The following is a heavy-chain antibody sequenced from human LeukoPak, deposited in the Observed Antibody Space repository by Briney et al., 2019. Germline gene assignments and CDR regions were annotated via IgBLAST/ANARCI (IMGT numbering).Heavy chain of an antibody. V-gene: IGHV1-2*02. CDR2: INPDSGGT. CDR1: GYTFTGYY. Sequence: ASVKVSCKASGYTFTGYYMHWVRQAPGQGLEWMGWINPDSGGTNYAQKFQGRVTMTRDTSISTAYMELSRLRSDDTAVYYCAREQHSGYDRSIDYWGQGTLVTFSS. D-gene: IGHD5-12*01. CDR3: AREQHSGYDRSIDY. J-gene: IGHJ4*02.